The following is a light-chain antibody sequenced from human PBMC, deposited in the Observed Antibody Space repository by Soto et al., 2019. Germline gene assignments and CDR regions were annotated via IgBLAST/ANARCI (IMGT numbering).Light chain of an antibody. V-gene: IGLV1-44*01. CDR1: SSNIGSHS. CDR3: AAWDDSLNGVL. J-gene: IGLJ2*01. CDR2: SNS. Sequence: QSVLTQPPSASGAPGLRVTISCSGSSSNIGSHSVSWYQHLPGTAPKLLISSNSQRPPGVPDRFSGSKSGTSAALAISGLQSEDEGDYYCAAWDDSLNGVLFGGGTKVTVL.